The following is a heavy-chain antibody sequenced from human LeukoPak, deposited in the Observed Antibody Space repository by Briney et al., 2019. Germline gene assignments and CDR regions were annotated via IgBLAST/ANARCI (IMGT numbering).Heavy chain of an antibody. V-gene: IGHV1-2*02. CDR2: INPNSGGT. Sequence: GASVKVSCKASGYTFTGYYMHWVRQAPGQGLEWMGWINPNSGGTNYAQKFQGRVTMTRDTSISTAYMELSRLRSDDTAVYYCARARLSSTSRGGVDPWGQGTLVTVSS. D-gene: IGHD2-2*01. CDR3: ARARLSSTSRGGVDP. CDR1: GYTFTGYY. J-gene: IGHJ5*02.